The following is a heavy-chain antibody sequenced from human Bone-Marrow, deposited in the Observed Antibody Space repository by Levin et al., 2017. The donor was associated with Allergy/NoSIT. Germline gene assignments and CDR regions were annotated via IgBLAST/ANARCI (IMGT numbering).Heavy chain of an antibody. CDR1: GFTFSSYG. J-gene: IGHJ4*02. V-gene: IGHV3-30*18. D-gene: IGHD3-22*01. Sequence: GGSLRLSCAASGFTFSSYGMHWVRQAPGKGLEWVAVISYDGSNKYYADSVKGRFTISRDNSKNTLYLQMNSLRAEDTAVYYCAKGNYYDSSGYYHDYWGQGTLVTVSS. CDR2: ISYDGSNK. CDR3: AKGNYYDSSGYYHDY.